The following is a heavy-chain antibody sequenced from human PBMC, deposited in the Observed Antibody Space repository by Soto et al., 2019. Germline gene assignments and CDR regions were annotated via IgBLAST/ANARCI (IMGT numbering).Heavy chain of an antibody. V-gene: IGHV4-34*01. Sequence: LETPSLTRGVLWGDFGGHFWSLVRQPPGKGLEWIGEINYSGTTNYNPSLESRVTVSVDTSKNQFTLKLTSVTAADTAVYYCASRYGSGKYYFDFWGQGTPVTVSS. CDR2: INYSGTT. D-gene: IGHD3-10*01. J-gene: IGHJ4*02. CDR3: ASRYGSGKYYFDF. CDR1: WGDFGGHF.